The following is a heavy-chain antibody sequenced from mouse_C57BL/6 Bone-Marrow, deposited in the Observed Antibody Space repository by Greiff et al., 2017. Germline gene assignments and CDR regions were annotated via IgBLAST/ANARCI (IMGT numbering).Heavy chain of an antibody. V-gene: IGHV1-78*01. CDR1: GYTFTDHT. Sequence: VQRVESDAELVKPGASVKISCKVSGYTFTDHTIHWMKQRPEQGLEWIGYIYPRDGSTKYNEKFKGKATLTADKSSSTAYMQLNSLTSEDSAVYFCARRGGKVATDWYFEVWGTGTTVTVSS. D-gene: IGHD1-1*01. CDR3: ARRGGKVATDWYFEV. CDR2: IYPRDGST. J-gene: IGHJ1*03.